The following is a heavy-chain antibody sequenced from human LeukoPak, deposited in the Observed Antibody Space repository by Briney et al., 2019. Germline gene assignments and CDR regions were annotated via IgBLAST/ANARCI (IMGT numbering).Heavy chain of an antibody. CDR2: INHSGST. Sequence: SETLSLTCAVYGVSFSGYYWSWIRQPPGKGLEWIGEINHSGSTNYNPSLKSRVTISVDTSKNQFSLKLNSVTAADTAVYYCASAMVRGVLRAYYYHGMDVWGQGTTVTVSS. J-gene: IGHJ6*02. CDR1: GVSFSGYY. CDR3: ASAMVRGVLRAYYYHGMDV. V-gene: IGHV4-34*01. D-gene: IGHD3-10*01.